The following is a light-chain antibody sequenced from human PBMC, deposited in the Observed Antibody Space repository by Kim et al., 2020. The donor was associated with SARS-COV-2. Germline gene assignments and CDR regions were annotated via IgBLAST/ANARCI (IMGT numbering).Light chain of an antibody. V-gene: IGKV3-11*01. CDR2: DAS. Sequence: LSPGESATLSCRASQSVSSYLAWYQQKPGQAPWLLIYDASSRATGIPARFSGSGSGTDFTLTISSLGPEDFAVYYCQQRSNWPLTFGGGTKLEI. J-gene: IGKJ4*01. CDR3: QQRSNWPLT. CDR1: QSVSSY.